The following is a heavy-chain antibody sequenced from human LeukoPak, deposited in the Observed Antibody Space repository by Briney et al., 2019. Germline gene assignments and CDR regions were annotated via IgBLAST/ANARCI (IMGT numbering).Heavy chain of an antibody. D-gene: IGHD5-24*01. CDR3: ARLNRGWLQLVKYFDY. CDR2: INHSGST. Sequence: PSETLSLTCAVYGGSFSGYYWSWIRQPPGKGLEWIGEINHSGSTNYSPSLKSRVTISVDTSKNQFSLKLSSVTAADTAVYYCARLNRGWLQLVKYFDYWGQGTLVTVSS. V-gene: IGHV4-34*01. CDR1: GGSFSGYY. J-gene: IGHJ4*02.